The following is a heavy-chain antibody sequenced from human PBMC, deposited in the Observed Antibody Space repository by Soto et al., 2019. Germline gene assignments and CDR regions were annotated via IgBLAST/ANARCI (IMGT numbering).Heavy chain of an antibody. CDR1: GYTFTSYG. D-gene: IGHD3-3*01. CDR3: ARTHLECLFLYYYYYGMDV. J-gene: IGHJ6*02. CDR2: ISGYNGNT. V-gene: IGHV1-18*04. Sequence: QVQLVQSGAEVKKPGASVKVSCKASGYTFTSYGISWVRQAPGQGLEWMGWISGYNGNTNYAQKLQGKVTMTTDTATSTAYMELRSLRSDDTAVYYCARTHLECLFLYYYYYGMDVWGQGTTVTVSS.